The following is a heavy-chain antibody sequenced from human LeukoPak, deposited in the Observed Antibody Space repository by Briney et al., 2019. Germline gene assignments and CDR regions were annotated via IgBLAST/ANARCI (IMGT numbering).Heavy chain of an antibody. CDR2: INHSGST. Sequence: SETLSLTCAVYGGSFSGYYWSWIRQPPGKGLEWIGEINHSGSTSYNPSLKSRVTISVDTSKNQFPLKLSSVTAADTAVYYCARALTIFGVAEGWFDPWGQGTLVTVSS. D-gene: IGHD3-3*01. V-gene: IGHV4-34*01. CDR1: GGSFSGYY. CDR3: ARALTIFGVAEGWFDP. J-gene: IGHJ5*02.